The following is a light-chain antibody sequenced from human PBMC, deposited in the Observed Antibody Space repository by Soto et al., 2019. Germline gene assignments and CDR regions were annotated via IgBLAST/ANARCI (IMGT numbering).Light chain of an antibody. Sequence: EIVLTQSPATLSLSPGERATLSCRTSQSVNSNFLAWYQQKPGQAPRLLVDGSSTRAAGVPDRFSCSGSGTDFTLTISRLEPEDFAVYVCHQYGRSPLLYTFGQGTKLGVK. J-gene: IGKJ2*01. CDR3: HQYGRSPLLYT. CDR2: GSS. V-gene: IGKV3-20*01. CDR1: QSVNSNF.